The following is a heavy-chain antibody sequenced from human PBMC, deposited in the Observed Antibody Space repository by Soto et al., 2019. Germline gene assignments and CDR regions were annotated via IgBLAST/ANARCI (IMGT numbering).Heavy chain of an antibody. CDR2: INPNSGGT. J-gene: IGHJ6*02. Sequence: GASVKVSCKASGYTFTGYYMHWVRQAPGQGLEWMGWINPNSGGTNYAQKFQGRVTMTRDTSISTAYMELSRLRSDDTAVYYCARDTAVAGGPNYYYYYGMDVWGQGTTVTVSS. D-gene: IGHD6-19*01. CDR3: ARDTAVAGGPNYYYYYGMDV. V-gene: IGHV1-2*02. CDR1: GYTFTGYY.